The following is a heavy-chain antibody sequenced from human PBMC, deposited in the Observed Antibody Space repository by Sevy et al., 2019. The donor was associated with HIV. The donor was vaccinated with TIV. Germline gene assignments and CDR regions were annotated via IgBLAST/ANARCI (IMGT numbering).Heavy chain of an antibody. J-gene: IGHJ4*02. D-gene: IGHD6-13*01. CDR3: AKAHIAAAATGYFDY. CDR2: ISGSGGST. V-gene: IGHV3-23*01. CDR1: GFTFSSYA. Sequence: GGCLRLSCAASGFTFSSYAMSWVRQAPGKGLEWVSAISGSGGSTYYSDSVKGRFTISRDNSKNTLYLQMNSLRAEDTAVYYCAKAHIAAAATGYFDYWGQGTLVTVSS.